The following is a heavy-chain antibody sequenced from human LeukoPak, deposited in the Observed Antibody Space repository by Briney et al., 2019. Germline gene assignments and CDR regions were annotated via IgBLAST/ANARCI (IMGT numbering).Heavy chain of an antibody. CDR3: ARALGYSYGYAVDY. CDR1: GFTFSSYA. CDR2: ISGSGGST. Sequence: GGSLRLSCAASGFTFSSYAMSWVRQAPGKGLEWVSAISGSGGSTYYADSVKGRFTISRDNSKNTLYLQMNSLRAEDTAVYYCARALGYSYGYAVDYWGQGTLVTVSS. J-gene: IGHJ4*02. V-gene: IGHV3-23*01. D-gene: IGHD5-18*01.